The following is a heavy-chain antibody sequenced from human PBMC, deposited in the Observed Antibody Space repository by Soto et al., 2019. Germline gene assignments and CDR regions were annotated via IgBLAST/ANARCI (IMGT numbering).Heavy chain of an antibody. V-gene: IGHV3-23*01. CDR2: ISGSGGST. CDR1: GFTFTSYG. J-gene: IGHJ6*02. CDR3: AKVNRALNTHDAMDV. Sequence: EVQLLESGGGLVQPGGSLRLSCAASGFTFTSYGMSWVRQAAGKGLDWVSLISGSGGSTYYADSVKGRFTISRDNSKNTLYLQMNSLRAEDTAVYYCAKVNRALNTHDAMDVWGQGTTVTVSS. D-gene: IGHD1-1*01.